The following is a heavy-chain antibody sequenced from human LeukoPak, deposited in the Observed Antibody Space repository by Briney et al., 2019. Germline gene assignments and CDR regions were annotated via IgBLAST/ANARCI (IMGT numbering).Heavy chain of an antibody. J-gene: IGHJ5*02. V-gene: IGHV4-59*01. Sequence: SETLSLTCTVSGGSISSYYWSWIRQPPGKGLEWIGYIYYSGSTNYNPSLKSRVTISVDTSKNQFSLKLSSVTAADTAVYYCARVGSYSRWFDPWGQGTLVTVSS. CDR3: ARVGSYSRWFDP. D-gene: IGHD1-26*01. CDR1: GGSISSYY. CDR2: IYYSGST.